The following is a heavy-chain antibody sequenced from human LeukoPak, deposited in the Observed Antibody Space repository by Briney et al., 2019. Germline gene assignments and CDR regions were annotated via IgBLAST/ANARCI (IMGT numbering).Heavy chain of an antibody. CDR1: GGSISSCY. V-gene: IGHV4-59*01. CDR3: ARDGYYYGSGSYYHYYYYMDV. Sequence: SETLSLTCTVSGGSISSCYWSWIRQPPGKGLEWIGYIYYSGSTNYNPSLKSRVTISVDTSKNQFSLKLSSVTAADTAVYYCARDGYYYGSGSYYHYYYYMDVWGKGTTVTVSS. CDR2: IYYSGST. D-gene: IGHD3-10*01. J-gene: IGHJ6*03.